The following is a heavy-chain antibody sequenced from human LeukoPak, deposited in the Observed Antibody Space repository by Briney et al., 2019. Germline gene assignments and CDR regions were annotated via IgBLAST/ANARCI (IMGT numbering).Heavy chain of an antibody. CDR1: GGSISSYY. CDR3: ARGLQGGTIIG. J-gene: IGHJ4*02. V-gene: IGHV4-59*01. D-gene: IGHD1-14*01. Sequence: SETLSLTCTVSGGSISSYYWSWIRQPPGKGLEWIGYIYYSGSTNYNPSLKSRVTISVDTSKNQFSLKLSSVTVADTAVYYCARGLQGGTIIGWGQGTLVTVSS. CDR2: IYYSGST.